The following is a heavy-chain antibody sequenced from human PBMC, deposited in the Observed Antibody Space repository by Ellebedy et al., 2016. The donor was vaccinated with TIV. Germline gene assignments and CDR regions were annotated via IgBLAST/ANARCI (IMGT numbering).Heavy chain of an antibody. CDR1: GGSISSSSYY. Sequence: MPSETLSLTCTVSGGSISSSSYYWGWIRQPPGKGLEWIGSIYYSGSTYYNPSLKSRVTISVDTSKNQFSLKLSSVTAADTAVYYCADVLYCSGGSCYPEYFQHWGQGTLVTVSS. CDR2: IYYSGST. J-gene: IGHJ1*01. CDR3: ADVLYCSGGSCYPEYFQH. V-gene: IGHV4-39*01. D-gene: IGHD2-15*01.